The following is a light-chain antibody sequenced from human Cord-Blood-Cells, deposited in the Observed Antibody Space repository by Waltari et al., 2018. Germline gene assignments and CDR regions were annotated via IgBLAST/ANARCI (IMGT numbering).Light chain of an antibody. V-gene: IGLV2-23*01. CDR1: SSAVGSYNL. CDR3: CSYAGSSTVV. J-gene: IGLJ2*01. CDR2: EGS. Sequence: QSALTQPASVSGSPGQSITISCTGTSSAVGSYNLVSWYQQHPGKAPKLMIYEGSKRPSGVSNRFSGSKSGNTASLTNSGLQAEDEADYYCCSYAGSSTVVFGGGTKLTVL.